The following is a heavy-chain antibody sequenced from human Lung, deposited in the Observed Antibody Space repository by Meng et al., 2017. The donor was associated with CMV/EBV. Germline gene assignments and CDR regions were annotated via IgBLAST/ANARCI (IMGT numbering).Heavy chain of an antibody. CDR3: AVTIVVVQAADYHYSYYGLDV. J-gene: IGHJ6*02. D-gene: IGHD2-2*01. Sequence: SVXVSXKASGCTFSSYTISWVRQADGQGLEWMGRIIPILGIANYAQKCQGRVTITADKSKSTAYMELSSLRYQETDLYYCAVTIVVVQAADYHYSYYGLDVWXQGTTVTVSS. CDR1: GCTFSSYT. V-gene: IGHV1-69*02. CDR2: IIPILGIA.